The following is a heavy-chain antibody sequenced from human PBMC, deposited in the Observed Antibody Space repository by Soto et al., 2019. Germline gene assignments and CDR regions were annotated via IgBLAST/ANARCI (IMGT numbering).Heavy chain of an antibody. D-gene: IGHD3-9*01. CDR2: ISAYNGNT. CDR1: GYTFTSYG. V-gene: IGHV1-18*01. CDR3: ARVLTGYYTYYYYYYMDV. J-gene: IGHJ6*03. Sequence: ASVKVSCKASGYTFTSYGISWVRQAPGQGLEWMGWISAYNGNTNYAQKLQGRVTMTTDTSTSTAYMELRSLRSDDTAVYYCARVLTGYYTYYYYYYMDVWGKGTTVTVSS.